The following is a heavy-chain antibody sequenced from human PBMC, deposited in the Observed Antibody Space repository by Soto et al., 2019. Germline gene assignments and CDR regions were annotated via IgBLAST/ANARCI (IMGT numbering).Heavy chain of an antibody. D-gene: IGHD6-13*01. CDR3: AKGGYSSSWYSLF. J-gene: IGHJ1*01. CDR2: ISGSGGST. CDR1: GFTFSSYA. V-gene: IGHV3-23*01. Sequence: EVQLLESGGGLVQPGGSLRLSCAASGFTFSSYAMSWVRQAPGKGLEWVSAISGSGGSTYYADSVKGRFTISRDNSKNTLYLQMNSLRAEDTAVYYCAKGGYSSSWYSLFWGQDTLVTVSS.